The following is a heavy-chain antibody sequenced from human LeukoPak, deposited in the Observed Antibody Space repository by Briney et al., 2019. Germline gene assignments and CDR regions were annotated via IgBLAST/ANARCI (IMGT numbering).Heavy chain of an antibody. CDR2: ISYDGSNK. V-gene: IGHV3-30*01. CDR3: ARKSSSLRGGVFDY. CDR1: GFTFSSYA. D-gene: IGHD6-13*01. J-gene: IGHJ4*02. Sequence: GGSLRLSCAASGFTFSSYAMHWVRQAPGKGLEWVAVISYDGSNKYYADSVKGRFTLSRDNSKNTLYLQMNSLRAVDTAVYYCARKSSSLRGGVFDYWGQGTLVTVSS.